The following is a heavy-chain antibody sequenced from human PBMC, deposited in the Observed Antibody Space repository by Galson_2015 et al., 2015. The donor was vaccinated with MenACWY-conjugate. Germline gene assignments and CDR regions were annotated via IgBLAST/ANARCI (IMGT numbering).Heavy chain of an antibody. CDR2: IRSKAISYAT. CDR3: TRQTDPWSRYYYDSSGYTDY. J-gene: IGHJ4*02. V-gene: IGHV3-73*01. D-gene: IGHD3-22*01. CDR1: GFTFSGSA. Sequence: SLRLSCAASGFTFSGSAMHWVRQASGKGLEWVGRIRSKAISYATAYAASVKGRFTISRDDSKNTAYLQMNSLKTEDTAVYYCTRQTDPWSRYYYDSSGYTDYWGQGTLVTVSS.